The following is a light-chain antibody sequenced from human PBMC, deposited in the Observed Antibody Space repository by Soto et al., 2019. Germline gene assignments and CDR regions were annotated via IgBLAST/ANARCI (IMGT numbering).Light chain of an antibody. CDR1: QSIVSY. Sequence: DIQMTQSPYSLSASIGDRVTITCRSSQSIVSYLNWYQQKPGKAPKLLIFTASNLQTGVPSRFSGSGSETDFTLTISSLQPEDSATYYCQQSFILPRTFGHGTTVEIK. CDR3: QQSFILPRT. CDR2: TAS. J-gene: IGKJ1*01. V-gene: IGKV1-39*01.